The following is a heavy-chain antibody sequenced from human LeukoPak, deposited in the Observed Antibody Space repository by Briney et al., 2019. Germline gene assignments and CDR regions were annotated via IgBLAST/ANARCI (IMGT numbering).Heavy chain of an antibody. J-gene: IGHJ4*02. CDR1: GFTFSSYA. V-gene: IGHV3-30-3*01. CDR2: ISYDGSNK. Sequence: PGGSLRLSCAASGFTFSSYAMHWVRQAPGKELEWVAVISYDGSNKYYADSVKGRFTISRDNSKNTLYLQMNSLRAEDTAVYYCARESEGVGFDYWGQGTLVTVSS. D-gene: IGHD1-26*01. CDR3: ARESEGVGFDY.